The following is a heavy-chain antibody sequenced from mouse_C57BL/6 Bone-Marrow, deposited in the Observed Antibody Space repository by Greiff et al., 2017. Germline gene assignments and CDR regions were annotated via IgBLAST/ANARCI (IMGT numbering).Heavy chain of an antibody. Sequence: QVQLKQPGAALVKPGASVKLSCKASGYTFTDYWMHWVKLRPGQGLEWIGIIHPNSGSTNYNEKFKSKATLTVDKSSSTASMQLRRLTSEVSAVYYDARRGGNYGRSPYYFDYWGQGTTLTVSS. V-gene: IGHV1-64*01. D-gene: IGHD2-1*01. J-gene: IGHJ2*01. CDR3: ARRGGNYGRSPYYFDY. CDR1: GYTFTDYW. CDR2: IHPNSGST.